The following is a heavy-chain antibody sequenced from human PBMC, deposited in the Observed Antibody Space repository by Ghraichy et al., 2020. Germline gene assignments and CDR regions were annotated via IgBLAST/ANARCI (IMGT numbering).Heavy chain of an antibody. D-gene: IGHD3-3*01. J-gene: IGHJ3*02. CDR1: GGSISSSNW. Sequence: SETLSLTCAVSGGSISSSNWWSWVRQPPGKGLEWIGEIYHSGSTNYNPSLKSRVTISVDKSKNQFSLKLSSVTAADTAVYYCARLARAPHWVYDFWTSWAFDIWGQGTMVTVSS. V-gene: IGHV4-4*02. CDR2: IYHSGST. CDR3: ARLARAPHWVYDFWTSWAFDI.